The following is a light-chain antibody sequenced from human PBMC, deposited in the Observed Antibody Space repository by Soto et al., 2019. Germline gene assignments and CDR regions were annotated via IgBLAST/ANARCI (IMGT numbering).Light chain of an antibody. Sequence: DIQMTQSPSTLSASVGDRVTITCRASQSISSWLAWYQQKPGTAPKLLIYKASTLKSGVPSRFSGSGSGTEFTLTISRLQPDDFATYYCQHYNSYSEAFGQGTKVELK. J-gene: IGKJ1*01. CDR1: QSISSW. CDR3: QHYNSYSEA. V-gene: IGKV1-5*03. CDR2: KAS.